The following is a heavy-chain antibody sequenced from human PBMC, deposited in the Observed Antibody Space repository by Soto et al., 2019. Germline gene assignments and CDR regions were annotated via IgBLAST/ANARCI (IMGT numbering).Heavy chain of an antibody. CDR2: IYHSGGP. CDR3: SRNDFYAIDV. V-gene: IGHV4-4*02. CDR1: GGSISSENW. J-gene: IGHJ6*02. Sequence: QVQLQESGPGLVKPSGILSLTCAVSGGSISSENWWSWVRQPPGKGLEWIGEIYHSGGPNYDPFFKSRVTISLDKYQNQFSLRLTSGTAEDTAIYYCSRNDFYAIDVWGQGTPVTVSS.